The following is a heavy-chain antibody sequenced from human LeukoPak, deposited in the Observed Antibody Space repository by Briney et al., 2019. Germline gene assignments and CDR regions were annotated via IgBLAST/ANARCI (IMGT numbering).Heavy chain of an antibody. Sequence: GGSLRLSCAASGFTFSDYYMSWIRQAPGKGLEWVSYISSSGGTIYYADSVKGRFTISRDNAKNSLYLQMNGLRAEDTAVYYCARVEYSYGLYYFDYWGQGTLVTVSS. CDR3: ARVEYSYGLYYFDY. J-gene: IGHJ4*02. V-gene: IGHV3-11*01. CDR2: ISSSGGTI. D-gene: IGHD5-18*01. CDR1: GFTFSDYY.